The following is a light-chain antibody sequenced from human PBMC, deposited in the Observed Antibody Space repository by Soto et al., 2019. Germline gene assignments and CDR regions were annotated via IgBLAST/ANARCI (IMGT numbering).Light chain of an antibody. CDR1: HSVSTH. J-gene: IGKJ5*01. Sequence: LVFAQSPGTLSLAPGESATLSGRASHSVSTHLAWYQQMPGQAPRLLIYGTSTRATGISPRFSGRGSGTEFTFSISSLESEDFALYHCQQHHSWPITFGQGTRLEIK. CDR3: QQHHSWPIT. CDR2: GTS. V-gene: IGKV3-11*01.